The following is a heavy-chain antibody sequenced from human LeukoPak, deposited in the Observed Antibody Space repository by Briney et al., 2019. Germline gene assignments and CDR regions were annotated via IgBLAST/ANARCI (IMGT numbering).Heavy chain of an antibody. D-gene: IGHD1-26*01. CDR3: ARGHSGSAPSTTGGMDV. CDR1: GGSISSYY. Sequence: SETLSLTCTVSGGSISSYYWSWIRQPPGKGLEWIGYIYYSGSTNYNPSLKSRVTISVDTSKNQFSLKLSSVTAADTAVYYCARGHSGSAPSTTGGMDVWGKGTTVTVSS. V-gene: IGHV4-59*12. CDR2: IYYSGST. J-gene: IGHJ6*04.